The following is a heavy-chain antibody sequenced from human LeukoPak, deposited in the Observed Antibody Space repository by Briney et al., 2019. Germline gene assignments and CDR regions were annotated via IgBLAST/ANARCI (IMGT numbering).Heavy chain of an antibody. CDR3: ARDNDSSGYYDY. CDR2: IYNSGSN. V-gene: IGHV4-4*08. Sequence: SETLSLTCTVSGGSISSDYWQWIRQPPGKGLEWIGYIYNSGSNNYNPSLKSRVTISIDTSKDQFSLKLSSVTAADTAVYYCARDNDSSGYYDYWGQGTLDTVSS. D-gene: IGHD3-22*01. CDR1: GGSISSDY. J-gene: IGHJ4*02.